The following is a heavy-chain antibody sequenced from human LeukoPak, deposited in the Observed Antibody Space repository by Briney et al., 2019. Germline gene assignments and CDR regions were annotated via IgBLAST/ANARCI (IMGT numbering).Heavy chain of an antibody. Sequence: SETLSLICTVFGDSLSSHYWSWIRQSPGKGLEWIGYIYGSGSTHYDPSLRSRVTISEDTSKNQFSLKLASVTAADTAVYYCARHRSSTSSDYWGQGTLVTVSS. J-gene: IGHJ4*02. CDR2: IYGSGST. V-gene: IGHV4-59*08. CDR3: ARHRSSTSSDY. CDR1: GDSLSSHY. D-gene: IGHD2-2*01.